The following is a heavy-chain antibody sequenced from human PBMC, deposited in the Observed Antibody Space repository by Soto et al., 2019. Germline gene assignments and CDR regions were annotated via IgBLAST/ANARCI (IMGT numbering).Heavy chain of an antibody. CDR1: GSSYTTYY. CDR2: INPSGAYA. Sequence: QVQLAQSGAEAKKPGASVNVSCKASGSSYTTYYMHWVRQAPGQGLEWMGIINPSGAYAFYAQKFQGRVTMTRDTSTSTVYMELSSLRSEDTAVYYCASSLLVVSPFDYWGQGTLVTVSS. J-gene: IGHJ4*02. V-gene: IGHV1-46*01. CDR3: ASSLLVVSPFDY. D-gene: IGHD3-22*01.